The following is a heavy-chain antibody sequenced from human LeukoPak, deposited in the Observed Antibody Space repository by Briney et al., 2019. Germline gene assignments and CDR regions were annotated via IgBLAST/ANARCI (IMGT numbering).Heavy chain of an antibody. Sequence: PSETLSLTCAVYGGSFSGYYWSWIRQPPGKGLEWIGEINHSGSTNYNPSLKSRVTISVDTSKNQFSLKLSSVTAADTAVYYCARDRIAAAGTGYYYGMDVWGQGTTVTVSS. D-gene: IGHD6-13*01. J-gene: IGHJ6*02. V-gene: IGHV4-34*01. CDR3: ARDRIAAAGTGYYYGMDV. CDR2: INHSGST. CDR1: GGSFSGYY.